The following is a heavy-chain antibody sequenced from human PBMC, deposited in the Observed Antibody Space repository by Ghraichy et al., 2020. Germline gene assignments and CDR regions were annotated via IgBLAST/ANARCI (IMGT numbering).Heavy chain of an antibody. CDR1: GFTFSAYT. Sequence: GESLNISCVASGFTFSAYTMNWVRQAPGKGLEWVSSISSSSSYIVYADSLKGRFTISRDSAKNSLYLQMNSLRAEDTAVYYCARGQYQHNDYWGQGTLVTVSS. D-gene: IGHD2-2*01. CDR3: ARGQYQHNDY. J-gene: IGHJ4*02. CDR2: ISSSSSYI. V-gene: IGHV3-21*01.